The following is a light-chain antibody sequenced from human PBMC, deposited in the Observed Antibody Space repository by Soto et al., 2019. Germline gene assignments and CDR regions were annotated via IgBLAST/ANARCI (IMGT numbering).Light chain of an antibody. V-gene: IGKV1-5*01. Sequence: DIQMTQSPSTLSASVGDRVTITCRANQSISDWLAWYQLKPGKAPNLLIYDASNLESGVPSRFSGSGSGTEFTLTISSLQPDDFATYYCQQYNSSPLTFGGGTKMEIK. CDR2: DAS. CDR1: QSISDW. J-gene: IGKJ4*01. CDR3: QQYNSSPLT.